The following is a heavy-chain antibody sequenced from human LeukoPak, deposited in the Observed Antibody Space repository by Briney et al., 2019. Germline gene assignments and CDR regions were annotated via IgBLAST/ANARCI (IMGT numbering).Heavy chain of an antibody. CDR1: GGSISSSSYY. J-gene: IGHJ4*02. Sequence: PSETLSLTCTVSGGSISSSSYYWGWIRQPPGKGLEWIGSIFYSGNTYYSPSLKSRVTISLDTSKNQFSLKLSSVTAADTAVYYCASQGDSSGYYFDYWGQGALVTVSS. D-gene: IGHD3-22*01. CDR3: ASQGDSSGYYFDY. CDR2: IFYSGNT. V-gene: IGHV4-39*07.